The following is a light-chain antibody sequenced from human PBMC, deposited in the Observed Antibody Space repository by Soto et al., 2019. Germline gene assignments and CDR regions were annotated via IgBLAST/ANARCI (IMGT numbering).Light chain of an antibody. CDR1: SSDVGGYNY. CDR2: XXX. CDR3: SSYTSSSTLDVV. V-gene: IGLV2-14*01. J-gene: IGLJ2*01. Sequence: QSALTQPASVSGSPGQSITISCTGTSSDVGGYNYVSWYQQHPXKAPXXXXXXXXXRPXXVSNRFSGSKSGNTASLTISGXXXXXEAXYYCSSYTSSSTLDVVFGGGTXLTVL.